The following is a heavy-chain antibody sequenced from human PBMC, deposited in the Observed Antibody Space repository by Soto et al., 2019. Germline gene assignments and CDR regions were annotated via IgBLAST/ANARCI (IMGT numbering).Heavy chain of an antibody. CDR2: ISGGGDTT. D-gene: IGHD3-10*01. CDR1: GFTFNNYA. Sequence: EVQLLESGGGLVQPGGSLRLSCAASGFTFNNYAMTWVRQAPGKGLEWVSAISGGGDTTSYADSVKGRFTGARDGSKNTVYLQMSSLRAEDTALDYCAKGRGGSGSLTPRVDFWGQGTLVTVSS. CDR3: AKGRGGSGSLTPRVDF. J-gene: IGHJ4*02. V-gene: IGHV3-23*01.